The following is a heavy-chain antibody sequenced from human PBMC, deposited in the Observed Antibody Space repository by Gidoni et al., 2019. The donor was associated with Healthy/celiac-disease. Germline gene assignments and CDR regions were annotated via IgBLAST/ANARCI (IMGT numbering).Heavy chain of an antibody. J-gene: IGHJ4*02. CDR1: GLPFSSYA. Sequence: EVQLLESGGGLVQPGGSLRLSCAASGLPFSSYAMSWVRQAPGKGLEWVSAISGSGGSTYYADSVKGRFTISRDNSKNTLYLQMNSLRAEDTAVYYCAKVGYSSGFSFDYWGQGTLVTVSS. CDR3: AKVGYSSGFSFDY. V-gene: IGHV3-23*01. CDR2: ISGSGGST. D-gene: IGHD6-19*01.